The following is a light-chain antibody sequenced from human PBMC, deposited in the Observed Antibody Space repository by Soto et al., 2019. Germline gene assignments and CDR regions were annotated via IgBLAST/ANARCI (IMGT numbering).Light chain of an antibody. CDR3: QQYDSSSKYT. CDR2: GAS. CDR1: QSVSSRY. J-gene: IGKJ2*01. Sequence: EIVLTQSPGTLSLSPGERATLSCRASQSVSSRYLAWYQQKPGQAPRLLIYGASSRATGIPDRFSGSGSGTDFTLTISRLEPEDFAVYYCQQYDSSSKYTFGQGTKVEIK. V-gene: IGKV3-20*01.